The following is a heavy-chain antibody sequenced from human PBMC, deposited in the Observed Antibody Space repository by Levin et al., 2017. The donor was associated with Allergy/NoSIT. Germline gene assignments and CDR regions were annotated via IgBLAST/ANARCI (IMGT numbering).Heavy chain of an antibody. V-gene: IGHV3-23*01. J-gene: IGHJ2*01. CDR1: GITFSRYA. CDR3: ARDPTVTHYWYFDL. CDR2: ISSSGDST. D-gene: IGHD4-17*01. Sequence: HPGGSLRLSCAASGITFSRYAMSWVRQAPGKGPDWVSSISSSGDSTYYADSVKGRVTISRDNSKNMLYLQMNSLRAEDTAVYYCARDPTVTHYWYFDLWGRGTQLTVSS.